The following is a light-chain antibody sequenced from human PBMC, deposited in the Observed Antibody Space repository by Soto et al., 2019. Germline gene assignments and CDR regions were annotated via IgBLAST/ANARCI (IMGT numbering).Light chain of an antibody. CDR1: QSVSSN. Sequence: EIVMTQSPATLSVSPGERATLSCRASQSVSSNLAWYQQKPGQAPRLLMYDASNRATGIPAKFSGSGSGTDFTLTINSLEAEDFAVYYCQQYNNWPPWTFGQVTKGDIK. V-gene: IGKV3D-15*01. CDR2: DAS. J-gene: IGKJ1*01. CDR3: QQYNNWPPWT.